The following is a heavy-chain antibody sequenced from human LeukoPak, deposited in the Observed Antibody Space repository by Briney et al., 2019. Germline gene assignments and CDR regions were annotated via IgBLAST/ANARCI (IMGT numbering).Heavy chain of an antibody. V-gene: IGHV4-38-2*02. D-gene: IGHD2-15*01. CDR1: GGSISGYF. Sequence: PSETLSLTCTVSGGSISGYFWGWIRQPPGKGLEWIGSIYHSGSTYYNPSLKSRVTISVDTSKNHFSLKLNSVTAADTAMYYCARRVVAATNYFDYWGQGTLVTVSS. CDR3: ARRVVAATNYFDY. J-gene: IGHJ4*02. CDR2: IYHSGST.